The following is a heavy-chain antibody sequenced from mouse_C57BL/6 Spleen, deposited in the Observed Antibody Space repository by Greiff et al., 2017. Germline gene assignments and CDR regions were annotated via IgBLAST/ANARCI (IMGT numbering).Heavy chain of an antibody. CDR3: ASDYGFDY. Sequence: QVQLQQSGAELVRPGTSVKLSCKASGYTFTSYWMHWVKQRPGQGLEWIGVIDPSDSYTNYNQKFKGKATLTVDTSSSTAYMQLSSLTSEDSAVYYCASDYGFDYWGQGTTLTVSS. D-gene: IGHD1-1*01. CDR2: IDPSDSYT. V-gene: IGHV1-59*01. J-gene: IGHJ2*01. CDR1: GYTFTSYW.